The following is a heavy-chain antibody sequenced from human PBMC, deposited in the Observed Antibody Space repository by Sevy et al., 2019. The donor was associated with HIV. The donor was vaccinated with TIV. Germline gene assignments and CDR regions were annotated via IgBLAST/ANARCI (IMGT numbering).Heavy chain of an antibody. J-gene: IGHJ5*02. Sequence: GGSLRLSCAASGFTFSSYWMHWVRQAPGKGLVWVSRINSDGSSTSYADSVKGRFTISRDNAKNTLYLQMNSLRAEDTAVYYCATVNRDGRFDPWGQGTLVTVSS. D-gene: IGHD1-1*01. CDR1: GFTFSSYW. CDR2: INSDGSST. CDR3: ATVNRDGRFDP. V-gene: IGHV3-74*01.